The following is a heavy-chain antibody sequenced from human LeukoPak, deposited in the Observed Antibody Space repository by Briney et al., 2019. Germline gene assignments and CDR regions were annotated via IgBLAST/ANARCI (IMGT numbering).Heavy chain of an antibody. V-gene: IGHV1-2*02. Sequence: GASVKVSCKASGYTFTGYYMHWVRQAPGQGLEWMGWINPNSGGTNYAQKFQGRVTMTRDTSISTAYMELGRLRSDDTAVYYCARGGTDIVVVVAANNWFDPWGQGTLVTVSS. CDR2: INPNSGGT. CDR1: GYTFTGYY. CDR3: ARGGTDIVVVVAANNWFDP. D-gene: IGHD2-15*01. J-gene: IGHJ5*02.